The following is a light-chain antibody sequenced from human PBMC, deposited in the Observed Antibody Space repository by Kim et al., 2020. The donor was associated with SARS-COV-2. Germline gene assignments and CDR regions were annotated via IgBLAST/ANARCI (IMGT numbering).Light chain of an antibody. CDR2: DVS. CDR1: SSDVGGYTY. V-gene: IGLV2-14*03. J-gene: IGLJ1*01. Sequence: QSITISCTGTSSDVGGYTYVSWYQQHPGKAPQLMIYDVSNRPSGVSNRFSGSKSGNTASLTISGLQAEDEADYYCSSYTSSSTLYVFGTGTKVTVL. CDR3: SSYTSSSTLYV.